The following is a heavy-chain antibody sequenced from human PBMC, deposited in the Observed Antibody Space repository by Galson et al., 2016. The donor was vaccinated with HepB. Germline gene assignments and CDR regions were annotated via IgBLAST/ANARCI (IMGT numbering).Heavy chain of an antibody. J-gene: IGHJ4*02. CDR1: RVSITTDGYA. D-gene: IGHD5-12*01. Sequence: TLSLTCDVSRVSITTDGYAWTWIRQAPGKGLEWIGYIFYGGNTYYKTSLKSRVTISLDPSKNHFSLTLTYVTAADTSLYYSARCVRGYGRYYFDSWGQGTLVSVSS. V-gene: IGHV4-30-2*01. CDR3: ARCVRGYGRYYFDS. CDR2: IFYGGNT.